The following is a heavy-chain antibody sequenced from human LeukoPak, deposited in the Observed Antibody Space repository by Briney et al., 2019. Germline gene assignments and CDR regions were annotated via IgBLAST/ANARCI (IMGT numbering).Heavy chain of an antibody. CDR2: ISNSGTT. CDR1: GDSISSNYW. D-gene: IGHD2-15*01. Sequence: TLSLTCAVSGDSISSNYWWTWVRRSPGKGLQWVGAISNSGTTKYNPALSSRVIISLDKSKNQFSLNLRSVTVADRAVYYCTTVRGGCSSSSCYFENWGQGALVTVSP. J-gene: IGHJ4*02. V-gene: IGHV4-4*02. CDR3: TTVRGGCSSSSCYFEN.